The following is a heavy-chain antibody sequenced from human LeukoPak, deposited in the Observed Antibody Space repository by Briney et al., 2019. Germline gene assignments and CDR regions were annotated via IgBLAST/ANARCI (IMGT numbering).Heavy chain of an antibody. CDR2: ISSSSIYI. CDR3: ARGLSSGLPFDY. V-gene: IGHV3-21*01. J-gene: IGHJ4*02. CDR1: GFTFSSNN. D-gene: IGHD6-19*01. Sequence: GGSLRHSCAASGFTFSSNNMNWVRQAPGKGLEWVASISSSSIYIYYADSVKGRFTISRDNAKKSLYLQMNSLRAEDTAVYYCARGLSSGLPFDYWGQGTLVTVSS.